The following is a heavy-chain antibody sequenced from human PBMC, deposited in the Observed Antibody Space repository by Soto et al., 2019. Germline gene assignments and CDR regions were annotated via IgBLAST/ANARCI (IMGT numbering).Heavy chain of an antibody. Sequence: SVKVSCKASVGTFGSYAISWVRQAPGQGLEWMGGIIPIFGTANYAQKFQGRVTITADESTSTAYMELSSLRSEDTAVYYCARTQTSANYYDSSGYSLWRQGTLVTVSS. CDR2: IIPIFGTA. V-gene: IGHV1-69*13. CDR3: ARTQTSANYYDSSGYSL. CDR1: VGTFGSYA. D-gene: IGHD3-22*01. J-gene: IGHJ4*02.